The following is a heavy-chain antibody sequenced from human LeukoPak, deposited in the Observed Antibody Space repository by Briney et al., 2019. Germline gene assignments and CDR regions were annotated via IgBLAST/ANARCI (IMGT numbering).Heavy chain of an antibody. J-gene: IGHJ4*02. CDR2: INTDGSGT. CDR3: ATFPTITVIIGGVFDY. CDR1: GFTFSSYW. D-gene: IGHD3-22*01. V-gene: IGHV3-74*01. Sequence: PGGSLRLSCAASGFTFSSYWMHWVRQAPGKGLVWVSRINTDGSGTTYADSMKGRFTISRDSAKNTLYLQMNSLRAEDTAVYYCATFPTITVIIGGVFDYWGQGTLVTVSS.